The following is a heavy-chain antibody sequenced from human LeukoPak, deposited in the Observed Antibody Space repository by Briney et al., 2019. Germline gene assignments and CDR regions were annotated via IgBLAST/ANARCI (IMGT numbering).Heavy chain of an antibody. J-gene: IGHJ1*01. Sequence: GGSLRLSCAASGFTFSSYGMHWVRQAPGKGLEWVAFIRYDGSNKYYADSVKGRFTISRDNSKNTLYLQMNSLRAEDTAVYYCAKDHNDSSGYYYGPEYFQHWGQGTLVTVSS. D-gene: IGHD3-22*01. V-gene: IGHV3-30*02. CDR3: AKDHNDSSGYYYGPEYFQH. CDR1: GFTFSSYG. CDR2: IRYDGSNK.